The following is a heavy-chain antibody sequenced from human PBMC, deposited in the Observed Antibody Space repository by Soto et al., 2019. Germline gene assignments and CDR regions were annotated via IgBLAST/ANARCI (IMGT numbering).Heavy chain of an antibody. CDR3: AREHYYGSGSYLY. CDR1: GYTFTGYY. Sequence: GASVKVSCKASGYTFTGYYMHWVRQAPGQGLEWMGWINPNSGGTNYAQKIQGWVTMTRDTSISTAYMELSRLRSDDTAVYYCAREHYYGSGSYLYWGQGTLVTVSS. D-gene: IGHD3-10*01. V-gene: IGHV1-2*04. CDR2: INPNSGGT. J-gene: IGHJ4*02.